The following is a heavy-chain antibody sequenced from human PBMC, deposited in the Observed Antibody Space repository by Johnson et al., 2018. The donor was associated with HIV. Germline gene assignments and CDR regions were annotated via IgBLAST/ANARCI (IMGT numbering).Heavy chain of an antibody. V-gene: IGHV3-30*07. CDR1: GFNFSNYA. CDR2: ISYDGSNK. J-gene: IGHJ3*02. Sequence: QVQLVESGGGVVQPGRSLRLSCAASGFNFSNYAMHWVRQAPGKGLEWVAVISYDGSNKYYADSVKGRFTISRDNGKNTLYLRMDSLRAEDTAVYYCTTGLMSACDMGGQGTMVTVAS. D-gene: IGHD3-16*01. CDR3: TTGLMSACDM.